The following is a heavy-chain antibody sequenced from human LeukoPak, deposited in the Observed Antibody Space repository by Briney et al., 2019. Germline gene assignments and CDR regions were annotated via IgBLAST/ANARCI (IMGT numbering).Heavy chain of an antibody. CDR3: AGGSGWIFDS. CDR2: IKQDGSEK. CDR1: GFTFSSFW. V-gene: IGHV3-7*01. J-gene: IGHJ4*02. D-gene: IGHD6-19*01. Sequence: GGSLRLSCAASGFTFSSFWLSCVRRAPGKGVEWVANIKQDGSEKNYVDSVKGRFTISSDNAKNSLYLQMNSLRAEDTAVYYCAGGSGWIFDSWGQGTLVTVSS.